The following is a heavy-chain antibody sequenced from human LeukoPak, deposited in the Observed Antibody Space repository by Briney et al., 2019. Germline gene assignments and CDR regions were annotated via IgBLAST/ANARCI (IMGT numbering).Heavy chain of an antibody. CDR2: ISYDGSNK. V-gene: IGHV3-30*03. CDR1: GFTFSRHG. J-gene: IGHJ3*02. Sequence: PGGSLRLSCAASGFTFSRHGMHWVRQAPGKGLEWVAVISYDGSNKHYADSVKGRFTISRDNAKNSLYLQMNSLRAEDTAVYYCASNGIWGQGTMVTVSS. D-gene: IGHD2-8*01. CDR3: ASNGI.